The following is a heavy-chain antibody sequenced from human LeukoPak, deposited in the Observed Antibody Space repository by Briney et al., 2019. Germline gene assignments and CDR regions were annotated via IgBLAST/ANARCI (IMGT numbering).Heavy chain of an antibody. Sequence: PSETLSLTCAVYGGSFSGYYWSWIRQPPGKGLEWIGYIYYSGSTNYNPSLKSRVTISVDTSKNQFSLKLSSVTAADTAVYYCARSRALYYYGSGSHIDYWGQGTLVTVSS. CDR2: IYYSGST. J-gene: IGHJ4*02. V-gene: IGHV4-59*01. CDR1: GGSFSGYY. D-gene: IGHD3-10*01. CDR3: ARSRALYYYGSGSHIDY.